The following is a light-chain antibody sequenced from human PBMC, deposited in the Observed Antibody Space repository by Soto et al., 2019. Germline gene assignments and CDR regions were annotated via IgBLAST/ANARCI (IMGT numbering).Light chain of an antibody. CDR1: QSVSSSY. Sequence: ETLMTQSPATLSLSPGERATLSFCSSQSVSSSYVAWYQHRPGLAPRLLIHDASSRATGIPDRFSGTKSGTDFTLTIRRLEPEDAAVYFCQQYGSSPITFGQGTRLEIK. V-gene: IGKV3D-20*01. CDR2: DAS. J-gene: IGKJ5*01. CDR3: QQYGSSPIT.